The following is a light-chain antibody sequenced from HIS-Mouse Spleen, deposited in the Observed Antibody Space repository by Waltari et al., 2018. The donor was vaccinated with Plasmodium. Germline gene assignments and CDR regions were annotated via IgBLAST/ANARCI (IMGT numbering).Light chain of an antibody. CDR2: EDS. CDR1: ALPKKY. CDR3: YSTDSSGNHRV. J-gene: IGLJ3*02. Sequence: SYELTQPPSVSVSPGQTARITCSGDALPKKYAYWYQQKSGQAPVLVIYEDSKRPSGSPDRCSGSSSGTMATLTISGAQVEDEADYYCYSTDSSGNHRVFGGGTKLTVL. V-gene: IGLV3-10*01.